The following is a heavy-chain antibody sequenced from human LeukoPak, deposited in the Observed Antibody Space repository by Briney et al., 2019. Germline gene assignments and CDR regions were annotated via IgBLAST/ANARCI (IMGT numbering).Heavy chain of an antibody. Sequence: ASVKVSCKASGYTFTGYYMHWVRQAPGQGLERMGWINPNSGGTNNAQKFQGRVTMTGDTSIRTAYMELRRLRSDDTAVYYCARSYGSGRREVFDIWGQGTRVTVSS. CDR3: ARSYGSGRREVFDI. CDR1: GYTFTGYY. CDR2: INPNSGGT. D-gene: IGHD3-10*01. J-gene: IGHJ3*02. V-gene: IGHV1-2*02.